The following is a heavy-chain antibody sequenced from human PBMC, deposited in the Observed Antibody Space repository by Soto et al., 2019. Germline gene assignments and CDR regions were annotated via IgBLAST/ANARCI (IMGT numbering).Heavy chain of an antibody. V-gene: IGHV1-69*06. CDR2: IIPIFGTA. Sequence: QVQLVQSGAEVKKPGSSVKVSCKASGGTFSSYAISWVRQAPGQGVEWMGGIIPIFGTANYAQKFQGRVTITADKSTSTSYMELSSLRSADTAVEYCAGGSMIVALRYWGQGTLVTVSS. J-gene: IGHJ4*02. CDR1: GGTFSSYA. D-gene: IGHD3-22*01. CDR3: AGGSMIVALRY.